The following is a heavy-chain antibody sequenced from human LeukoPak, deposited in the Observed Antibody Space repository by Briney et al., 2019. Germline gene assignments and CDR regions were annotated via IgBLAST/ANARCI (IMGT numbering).Heavy chain of an antibody. CDR2: ISSSSNYI. J-gene: IGHJ4*02. D-gene: IGHD6-19*01. V-gene: IGHV3-21*01. Sequence: GGSLRLSCAASGFTFSSYTMNWVRQAPGKGLEWVSSISSSSNYIYYADSVKGRFTISRDNAKDSLYLQMNSLRAEDTAVYYCARAGYSNGWYYFDYWGQGTLVTVSS. CDR1: GFTFSSYT. CDR3: ARAGYSNGWYYFDY.